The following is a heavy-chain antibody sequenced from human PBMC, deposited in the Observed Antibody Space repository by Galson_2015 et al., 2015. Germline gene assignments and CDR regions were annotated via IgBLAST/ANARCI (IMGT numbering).Heavy chain of an antibody. Sequence: SEPLSLTCTVSGGSISISYWSWIRQPPGKGLEWIGYIYYSGSTNYNPSLKSRVTISVDTSKNQFSLKLSSVTAADTAVYYCARGPYSSGRSWWFDPWGQGTLVTVSS. V-gene: IGHV4-59*01. J-gene: IGHJ5*02. D-gene: IGHD6-19*01. CDR3: ARGPYSSGRSWWFDP. CDR2: IYYSGST. CDR1: GGSISISY.